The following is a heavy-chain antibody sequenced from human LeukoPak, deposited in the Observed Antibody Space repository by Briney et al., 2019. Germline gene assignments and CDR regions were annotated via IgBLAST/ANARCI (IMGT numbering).Heavy chain of an antibody. CDR3: ARDPGYSSSWSYFDY. V-gene: IGHV4-39*02. Sequence: KPSETLSLTCTVSGGSISSSYYYWGWIRQPPGKGLEWIGSIYSSGSTYYNPSLKSRVTISVDTSKNQFSLKLTSVTAADTAVYYCARDPGYSSSWSYFDYWGQGTLVTVSS. D-gene: IGHD6-13*01. CDR1: GGSISSSYYY. J-gene: IGHJ4*02. CDR2: IYSSGST.